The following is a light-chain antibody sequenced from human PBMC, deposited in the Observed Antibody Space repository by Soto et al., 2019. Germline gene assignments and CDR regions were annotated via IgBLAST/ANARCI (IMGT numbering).Light chain of an antibody. J-gene: IGLJ2*01. CDR1: TSNLGTNT. V-gene: IGLV1-44*01. CDR2: PNT. CDR3: AACDDSLNGVI. Sequence: QSVLTQPPSASGTPGQRVTLSCSGGTSNLGTNTVTWYQQVPGTAPKLLLYPNTQRPSGVPDRFSGSKSGTSASLAISGLQSEDEADYYCAACDDSLNGVIFGAGTKLTVL.